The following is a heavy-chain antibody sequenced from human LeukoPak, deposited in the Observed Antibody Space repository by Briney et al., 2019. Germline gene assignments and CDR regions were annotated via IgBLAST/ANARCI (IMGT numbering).Heavy chain of an antibody. CDR3: AKGPRYLGYFDY. D-gene: IGHD2-2*02. CDR1: GFTFDDYA. V-gene: IGHV3-9*01. J-gene: IGHJ4*02. Sequence: QPGRSLRLSCAASGFTFDDYAMHWVRQAPGKGLEWVSGISWNSGSIGYADSVKGRFTISRDNAKNSLYLQMNSLRAEDTALYYCAKGPRYLGYFDYWGQGTLVTVSS. CDR2: ISWNSGSI.